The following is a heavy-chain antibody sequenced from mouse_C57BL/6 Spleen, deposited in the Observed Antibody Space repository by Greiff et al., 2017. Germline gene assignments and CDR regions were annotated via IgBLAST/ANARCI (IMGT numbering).Heavy chain of an antibody. D-gene: IGHD2-4*01. V-gene: IGHV1-55*01. CDR2: IYPGSGST. CDR3: ARRDDYYDEDYFDY. J-gene: IGHJ2*01. CDR1: GYTFTSYW. Sequence: VQLQQPGAELVKPGASVKMSCKASGYTFTSYWITWVKQRPGQGLEWIGDIYPGSGSTNYNEKFKSKATLTVDTSSSTAYVQLSSLTSEDSAVYYCARRDDYYDEDYFDYWGQGTTLTVSS.